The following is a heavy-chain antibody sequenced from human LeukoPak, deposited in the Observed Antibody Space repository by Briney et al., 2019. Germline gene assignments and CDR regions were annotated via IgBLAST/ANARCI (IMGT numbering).Heavy chain of an antibody. CDR3: ASDPLHNYYYYGMDV. CDR2: IIPILGIA. J-gene: IGHJ6*02. CDR1: GGTFSSYA. D-gene: IGHD3-10*01. Sequence: ASVKVSCKASGGTFSSYAISWVRQAPGQGLEWMGRIIPILGIANYAQKFQGRVTITADKSTSTAYMELSSLRPEDTAVYYCASDPLHNYYYYGMDVWGQGTTVTVSS. V-gene: IGHV1-69*04.